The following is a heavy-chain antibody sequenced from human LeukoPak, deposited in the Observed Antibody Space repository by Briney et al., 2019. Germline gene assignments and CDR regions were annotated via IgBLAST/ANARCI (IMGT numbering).Heavy chain of an antibody. CDR3: ARGEERYYQGTPNWFDP. CDR1: GFMFSSYW. D-gene: IGHD3-10*01. J-gene: IGHJ5*02. CDR2: IKEDGSEK. Sequence: GGSLRLSCAASGFMFSSYWMSWVRQAPGKGLEWVADIKEDGSEKSYVDSVKGRFTISRDNAKNSLYLQMNSLRAEDTAVYYCARGEERYYQGTPNWFDPWGQGTLVTVSS. V-gene: IGHV3-7*01.